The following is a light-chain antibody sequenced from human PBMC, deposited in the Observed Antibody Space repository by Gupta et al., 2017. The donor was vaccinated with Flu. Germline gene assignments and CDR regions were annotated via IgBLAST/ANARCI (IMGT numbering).Light chain of an antibody. CDR1: QDIRDS. CDR3: QKFNGAPLT. J-gene: IGKJ4*01. Sequence: RASQDIRDSLAWYQHKPGKGPSLLIYAASTLHSGVPSRFRGSGSGTEFTLTISSLQPEDVATYYCQKFNGAPLTCGGGTKVGI. CDR2: AAS. V-gene: IGKV1-27*01.